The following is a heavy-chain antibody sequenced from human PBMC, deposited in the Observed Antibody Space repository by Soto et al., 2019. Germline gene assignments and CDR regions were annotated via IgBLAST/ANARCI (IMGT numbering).Heavy chain of an antibody. Sequence: EVQLLESGGGLVQPGGSLRLSCAASGFTFSSYAMSWVRQAPGKGLEWVSAISGSGGSTYYADSVKGRFTISRDNSKNTLYLQMNSLRAEDTAVYCCAKGQEIVVVPAAHDYWGQGTLVTVSS. J-gene: IGHJ4*02. CDR1: GFTFSSYA. D-gene: IGHD2-2*01. V-gene: IGHV3-23*01. CDR2: ISGSGGST. CDR3: AKGQEIVVVPAAHDY.